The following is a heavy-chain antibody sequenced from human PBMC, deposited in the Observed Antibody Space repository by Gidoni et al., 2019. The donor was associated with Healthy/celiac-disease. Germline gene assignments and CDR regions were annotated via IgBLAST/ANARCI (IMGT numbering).Heavy chain of an antibody. J-gene: IGHJ4*02. CDR3: AHRIYDSSGSYFDY. CDR1: GFSLSTSGVG. CDR2: IYWNDDK. Sequence: QITLKESGPTLVKPTQTLTLTCTFSGFSLSTSGVGVGWIRQPPGKALEWLALIYWNDDKRYSPSLKSRLTITKDTSKNQVVLTMTNMDPVDTATYYCAHRIYDSSGSYFDYWGQGTLVTVSS. D-gene: IGHD3-22*01. V-gene: IGHV2-5*01.